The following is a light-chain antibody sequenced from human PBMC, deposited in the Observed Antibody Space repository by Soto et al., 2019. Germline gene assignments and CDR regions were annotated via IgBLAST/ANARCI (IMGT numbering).Light chain of an antibody. V-gene: IGKV1-5*03. CDR1: QSISTS. CDR2: LAS. Sequence: DIQMTQFPSTLSAFVGDRVTITCRASQSISTSLAWYQQKPGKAPKLLIYLASSLESGVPERFSGSGSATEFPLSSSSLQPDDFATYYCQQYHSYSRTFGQGTKVEIK. J-gene: IGKJ1*01. CDR3: QQYHSYSRT.